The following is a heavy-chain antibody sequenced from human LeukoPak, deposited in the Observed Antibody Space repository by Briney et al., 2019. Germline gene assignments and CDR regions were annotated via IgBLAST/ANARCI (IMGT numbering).Heavy chain of an antibody. CDR2: IYPRDGST. CDR1: GYTFTSNY. Sequence: ASVKVSCKASGYTFTSNYIHWVRQAPGQGLEWMGMIYPRDGSTSYAQKFQGRVTVTRGTSTSTVHMELSGLRAEDTAVYYCARLSLIAVAAARLRSYYYGMDVWGQGTTVTVSS. J-gene: IGHJ6*02. D-gene: IGHD6-19*01. V-gene: IGHV1-46*01. CDR3: ARLSLIAVAAARLRSYYYGMDV.